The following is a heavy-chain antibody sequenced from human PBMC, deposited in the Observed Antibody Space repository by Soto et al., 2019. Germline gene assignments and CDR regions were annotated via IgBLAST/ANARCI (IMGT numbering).Heavy chain of an antibody. Sequence: QVQLVQSGAEVKKPGSSVKVSCKASGGTFSSYAISWVRQAPGQGLEWMGGIIPIFGTANYAQKFQGRVTSTADESTSTDYMELSSLRCEDTAVYYCASSNSSSGTRAGAFDIWGQGTMVTVSS. CDR1: GGTFSSYA. J-gene: IGHJ3*02. CDR3: ASSNSSSGTRAGAFDI. D-gene: IGHD6-13*01. V-gene: IGHV1-69*01. CDR2: IIPIFGTA.